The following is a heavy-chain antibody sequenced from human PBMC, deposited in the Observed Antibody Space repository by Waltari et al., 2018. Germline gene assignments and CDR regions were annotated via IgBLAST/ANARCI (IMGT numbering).Heavy chain of an antibody. CDR3: ARDRSPSGWYFPIDY. Sequence: QVQLVQSGAEVKKPGSSVKVSCKASGGTFSSYALSWVRQAPGQGLEWMGRIIPIFGTANYAQKFQGRVTITADESTSTAYMELSSLRSEDTAVYYCARDRSPSGWYFPIDYWGQGTLVTVSS. J-gene: IGHJ4*02. D-gene: IGHD6-19*01. CDR2: IIPIFGTA. V-gene: IGHV1-69*15. CDR1: GGTFSSYA.